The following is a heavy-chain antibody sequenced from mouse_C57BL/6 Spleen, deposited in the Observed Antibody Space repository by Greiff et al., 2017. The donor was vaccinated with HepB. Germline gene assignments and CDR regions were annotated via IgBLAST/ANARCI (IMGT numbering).Heavy chain of an antibody. CDR3: ARRNWDVFAY. V-gene: IGHV5-6*02. D-gene: IGHD4-1*01. J-gene: IGHJ3*01. CDR2: ISSGGSYT. Sequence: EVMLVESGGDLVKPGGSLKLSCAASGFTFSSYGMSWVRQTPDKRLEWVATISSGGSYTYYPDSVKGRFTISRDNAKNTLYLQMRSLKSEDTAMYYCARRNWDVFAYWGQGTLVTVSA. CDR1: GFTFSSYG.